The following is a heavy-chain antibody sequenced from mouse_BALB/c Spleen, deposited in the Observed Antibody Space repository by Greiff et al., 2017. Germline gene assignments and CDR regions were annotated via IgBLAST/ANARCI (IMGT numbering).Heavy chain of an antibody. Sequence: EVHLVEPGGGLVKPGGSLKLSCAASGFTFSSYAMSWVRQTPEKRLEWVASISSGGSTYYPDSVKGRFTISRDNARNILYLQMSSLRSEDTAMYYCAIYYYGFDYWGQGTTLTVSS. CDR1: GFTFSSYA. CDR3: AIYYYGFDY. D-gene: IGHD1-1*01. J-gene: IGHJ2*01. CDR2: ISSGGST. V-gene: IGHV5-6-5*01.